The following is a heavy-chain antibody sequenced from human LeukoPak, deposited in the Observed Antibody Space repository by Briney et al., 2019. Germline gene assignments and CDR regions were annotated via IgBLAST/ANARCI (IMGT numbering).Heavy chain of an antibody. V-gene: IGHV1-24*01. CDR3: ASGYCSGGSCYEGWFDP. Sequence: ASVKVSCKVSGYTLTELSMHWVRQAPGKGLEWMGGFDPEDGETIYAQKFQGRVTMTEDTSTDTAYMELSSLRSEDTAVYYCASGYCSGGSCYEGWFDPWGQGTLVTVSS. CDR1: GYTLTELS. D-gene: IGHD2-15*01. CDR2: FDPEDGET. J-gene: IGHJ5*02.